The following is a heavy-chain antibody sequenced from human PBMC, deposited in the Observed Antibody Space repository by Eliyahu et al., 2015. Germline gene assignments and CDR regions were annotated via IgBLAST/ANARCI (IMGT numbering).Heavy chain of an antibody. Sequence: QVQLVESGGGVVQPGRSLRLSCAASGFTFSSYGXXWVRQAPGKGLXWVAVXWYDGSNKYYADSVKGRFTISRDNSKNTLYLQMNSLRAEDTAVYYCARDDYGSGSSTGYWGQGTLVTVSS. CDR2: XWYDGSNK. J-gene: IGHJ4*02. CDR1: GFTFSSYG. D-gene: IGHD3-10*01. V-gene: IGHV3-33*01. CDR3: ARDDYGSGSSTGY.